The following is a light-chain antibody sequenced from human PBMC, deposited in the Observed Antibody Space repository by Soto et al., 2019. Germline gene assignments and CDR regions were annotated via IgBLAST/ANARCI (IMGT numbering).Light chain of an antibody. Sequence: ETVMTQSPGTLSVSLGERATLSCRASQSVSIHLAWYQQKPGQAPRLLIFGASIRDTGIPDRFSGSGSGTDFTLTISRLEPEDFAVYYCQQYGSSPGTFGQGTKVDIK. J-gene: IGKJ1*01. CDR3: QQYGSSPGT. CDR1: QSVSIH. CDR2: GAS. V-gene: IGKV3-20*01.